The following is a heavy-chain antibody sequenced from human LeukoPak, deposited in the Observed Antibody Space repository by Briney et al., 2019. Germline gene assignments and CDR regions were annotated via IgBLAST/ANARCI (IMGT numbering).Heavy chain of an antibody. CDR1: SGSISSYY. Sequence: SETLSLTCTVSSGSISSYYWNWIRQPPGKGLEWIGSIYYSGTTYYNPSLKSRVTISVDTPKNEVSLKVPSVTAADTAIYYCTRHARVVPATGVDVWGQGTTVTVSS. CDR3: TRHARVVPATGVDV. J-gene: IGHJ6*02. D-gene: IGHD2-2*01. CDR2: IYYSGTT. V-gene: IGHV4-59*04.